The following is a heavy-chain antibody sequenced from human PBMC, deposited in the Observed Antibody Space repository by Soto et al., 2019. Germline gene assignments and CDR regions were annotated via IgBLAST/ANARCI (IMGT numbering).Heavy chain of an antibody. CDR2: LYSDRDT. CDR3: ARHPGYRSGGRCKGQYTLDV. Sequence: PSETLSLTCSVSGGSISSNSYSWGWIRQPPGKGLEWIATLYSDRDTYYNPSLKSRVTISADTSQNQFSLDLTSVTATDTAVYFCARHPGYRSGGRCKGQYTLDVWGQGTTVTVSS. D-gene: IGHD2-15*01. CDR1: GGSISSNSYS. J-gene: IGHJ6*02. V-gene: IGHV4-39*01.